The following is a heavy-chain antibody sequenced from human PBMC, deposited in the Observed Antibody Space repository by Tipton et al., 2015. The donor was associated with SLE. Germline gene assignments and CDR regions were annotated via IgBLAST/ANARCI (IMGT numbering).Heavy chain of an antibody. D-gene: IGHD1-1*01. CDR2: IKQDGSEK. V-gene: IGHV3-7*01. CDR1: GFTFSSYW. Sequence: GSLRLSCAASGFTFSSYWMSWVRQAPGKGLEWVANIKQDGSEKYYVDSVKGRFTISTDNAKNSLYLQMNSLRAEDTAVYYCARGLRSGYGLGWFDPWGQGTLVTVSS. J-gene: IGHJ5*02. CDR3: ARGLRSGYGLGWFDP.